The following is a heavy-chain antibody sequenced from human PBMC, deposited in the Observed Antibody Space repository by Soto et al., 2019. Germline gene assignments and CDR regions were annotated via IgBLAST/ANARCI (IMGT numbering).Heavy chain of an antibody. Sequence: QVQLVESGGGVMKPGRSRRLSCAASGFTFSIYAMHWVRKAPGKGLERVTVISYDGSNKYYADSVKGRVTISRDNSKNTLYLQMNSLRAEDTAVYYCARAGEETDDYWGQGTLVTVSS. CDR1: GFTFSIYA. J-gene: IGHJ4*02. CDR2: ISYDGSNK. V-gene: IGHV3-30-3*01. CDR3: ARAGEETDDY.